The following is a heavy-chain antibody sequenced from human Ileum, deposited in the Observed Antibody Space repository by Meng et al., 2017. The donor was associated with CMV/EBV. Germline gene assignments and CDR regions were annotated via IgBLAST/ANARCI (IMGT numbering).Heavy chain of an antibody. J-gene: IGHJ4*02. V-gene: IGHV3-15*01. CDR1: GFTFTNSW. D-gene: IGHD3-16*01. CDR2: SKNKVGGGTP. Sequence: GESLKISCVAPGFTFTNSWMTWVRQAPGKGLEWVGRSKNKVGGGTPDYAAPVKGRFTISKDDSKNTLYLQMDTLTTEDTALYYCTTDGGFYWGQGTLVTVSS. CDR3: TTDGGFY.